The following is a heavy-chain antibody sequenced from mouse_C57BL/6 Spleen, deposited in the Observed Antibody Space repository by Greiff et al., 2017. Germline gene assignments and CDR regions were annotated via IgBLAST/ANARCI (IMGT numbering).Heavy chain of an antibody. J-gene: IGHJ2*01. D-gene: IGHD1-1*01. Sequence: EVQRVESGEGLVKPGGSLKLSCAASGFTFSSYAMSWVRQTPEKRLEWVAYISSGGDYIYYADTVKGRFTISRDNARNTLYLQMSSLKSEDTAMYYCTRDRYYGSSEEDYFDYWGQGTTLTVSS. CDR1: GFTFSSYA. V-gene: IGHV5-9-1*02. CDR3: TRDRYYGSSEEDYFDY. CDR2: ISSGGDYI.